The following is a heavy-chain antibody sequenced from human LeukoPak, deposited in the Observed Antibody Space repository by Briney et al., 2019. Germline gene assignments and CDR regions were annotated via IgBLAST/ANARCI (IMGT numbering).Heavy chain of an antibody. Sequence: PPGKGLEWIGHIYYSGSSNYNPSLKSRVTMSVDTSKNQFSLKLNSVTAADTAVYYCARLDYWGQGTLVTVSS. CDR3: ARLDY. J-gene: IGHJ4*02. V-gene: IGHV4-59*08. CDR2: IYYSGSS.